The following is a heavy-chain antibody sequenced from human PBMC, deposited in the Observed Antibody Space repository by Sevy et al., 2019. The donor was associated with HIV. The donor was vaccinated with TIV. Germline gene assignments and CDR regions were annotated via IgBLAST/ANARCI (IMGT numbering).Heavy chain of an antibody. D-gene: IGHD2-15*01. V-gene: IGHV3-49*03. CDR3: TRDVVVAATRYYYGMDV. Sequence: GGSLRLSCTASGFTFGDYAMSWFRQAPGKGLEWVGLIRSKAYGGTTEYAASVKGRFTISRDDSKSIAYLQMNSLKTEDTAVYYCTRDVVVAATRYYYGMDVWGQGTTVTVSS. CDR1: GFTFGDYA. CDR2: IRSKAYGGTT. J-gene: IGHJ6*02.